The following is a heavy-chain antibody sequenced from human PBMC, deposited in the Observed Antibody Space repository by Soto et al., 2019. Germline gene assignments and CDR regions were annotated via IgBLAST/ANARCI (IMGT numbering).Heavy chain of an antibody. D-gene: IGHD2-8*01. CDR2: ISAYNGNT. Sequence: QVQLVQSGAEVKKPGASVKVSCKASGYTFTSYGISWVRPAPGQGLEWMGGISAYNGNTNDAQKFQDRVTMTTDTATSTAYKELRSLRSDDTAVYYCATDRCTNGVCYTGAFDIWGQGTMVTASS. V-gene: IGHV1-18*01. J-gene: IGHJ3*02. CDR3: ATDRCTNGVCYTGAFDI. CDR1: GYTFTSYG.